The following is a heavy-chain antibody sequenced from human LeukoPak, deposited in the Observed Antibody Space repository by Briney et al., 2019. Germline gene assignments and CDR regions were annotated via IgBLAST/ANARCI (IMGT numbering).Heavy chain of an antibody. J-gene: IGHJ4*02. V-gene: IGHV3-21*01. CDR3: AVSSSWYGYFDY. Sequence: GSLRLSCAASGFTFSSYSMNWVRQAPGKGLEWVSSISSSSSYIYYADSVKGRFTISRDNAKNSLYLQMNSLRAEDTAVYYCAVSSSWYGYFDYWGQGTLVTVSS. D-gene: IGHD6-13*01. CDR2: ISSSSSYI. CDR1: GFTFSSYS.